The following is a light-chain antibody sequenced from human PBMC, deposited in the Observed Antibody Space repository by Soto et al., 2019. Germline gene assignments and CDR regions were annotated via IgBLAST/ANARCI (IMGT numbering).Light chain of an antibody. CDR2: EGT. Sequence: QSVLTQPASVSGPLGQSIVISCTGSSSDIGSYDLVSWYQQYPGKAPKVVIFEGTKRPSGVSNRFSGSKSGNTDSLTISGLQTEDEADYYCCSYADSRTYVFGAGTKVTVL. CDR1: SSDIGSYDL. V-gene: IGLV2-23*01. CDR3: CSYADSRTYV. J-gene: IGLJ1*01.